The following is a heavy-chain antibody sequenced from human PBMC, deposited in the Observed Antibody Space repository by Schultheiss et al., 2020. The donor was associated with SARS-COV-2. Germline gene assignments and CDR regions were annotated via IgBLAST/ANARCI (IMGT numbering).Heavy chain of an antibody. D-gene: IGHD1-26*01. V-gene: IGHV3-21*01. CDR2: ISSSSSYI. J-gene: IGHJ4*02. Sequence: GGSLRLSCAASGFTFSSYSMNWVRQAPGKGLEWVSSISSSSSYIYYADSVKGRFTISRDNSKNTLYLQMNSLRAEDTAVYYCARDHIALGIVGDQLDDYWGQGTLVTVSS. CDR3: ARDHIALGIVGDQLDDY. CDR1: GFTFSSYS.